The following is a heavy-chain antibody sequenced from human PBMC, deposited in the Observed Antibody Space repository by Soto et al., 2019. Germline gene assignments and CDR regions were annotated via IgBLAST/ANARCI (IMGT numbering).Heavy chain of an antibody. V-gene: IGHV1-69*13. J-gene: IGHJ4*02. Sequence: GASVKVSCEASGGTFSRYTITWVRQAPGQGLEWMGGITPMFGTPNYAQKFQGRVTITADESTSTAYMELSSLRSEDTAMYYCARDGTLYDSSAYYYLYWGQGTLVTVSS. D-gene: IGHD3-22*01. CDR1: GGTFSRYT. CDR3: ARDGTLYDSSAYYYLY. CDR2: ITPMFGTP.